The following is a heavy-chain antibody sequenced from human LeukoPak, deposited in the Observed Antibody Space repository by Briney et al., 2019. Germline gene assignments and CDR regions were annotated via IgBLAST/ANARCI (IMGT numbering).Heavy chain of an antibody. V-gene: IGHV4-59*01. CDR1: GGSITSYY. D-gene: IGHD3-22*01. CDR2: IYYSGST. CDR3: ARGDLRADFFDSSSYPLDN. J-gene: IGHJ4*02. Sequence: PSETLSLTCTVSGGSITSYYWSWIRQPPGKGLEWIGYIYYSGSTNYNPSLKSRVTISVDTSKNQFSLKLSSVTAADMAVYYCARGDLRADFFDSSSYPLDNWGQGTLVTVSS.